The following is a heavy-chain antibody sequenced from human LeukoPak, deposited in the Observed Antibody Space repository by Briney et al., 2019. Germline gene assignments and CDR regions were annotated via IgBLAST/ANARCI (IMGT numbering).Heavy chain of an antibody. V-gene: IGHV4-39*07. CDR3: ARKPIVSSSWYYFDY. J-gene: IGHJ4*02. D-gene: IGHD6-13*01. Sequence: SETLSLTCTVSGGSISSSSSYWGWIRQSPGKGLEWIGSLHYGGSTYYNPSLKSRVTISVDTSKNQFSLKLSSVTAADTAVYYCARKPIVSSSWYYFDYWGQGTLVTVSS. CDR2: LHYGGST. CDR1: GGSISSSSSY.